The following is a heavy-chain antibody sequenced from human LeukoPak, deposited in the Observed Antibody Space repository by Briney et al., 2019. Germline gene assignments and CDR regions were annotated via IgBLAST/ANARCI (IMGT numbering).Heavy chain of an antibody. CDR1: GFTFSNYA. CDR2: ISGSGGST. D-gene: IGHD1-14*01. CDR3: TRDNNRKDDY. J-gene: IGHJ4*02. Sequence: GGSLRLSCAASGFTFSNYAMSWVRQAPGKGLEWVSAISGSGGSTYYADSVKGRFTISRDNSKNTLYLQINSLRAEDTAVYYCTRDNNRKDDYWGQGTLVTVSS. V-gene: IGHV3-23*01.